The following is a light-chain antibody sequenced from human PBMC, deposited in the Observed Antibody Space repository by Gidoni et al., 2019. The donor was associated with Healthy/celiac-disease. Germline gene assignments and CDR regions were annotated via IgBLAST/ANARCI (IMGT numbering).Light chain of an antibody. V-gene: IGKV3-11*01. J-gene: IGKJ4*01. Sequence: EIVLTQSPATLSLSPGERATLSCRASQSVSSYLAWYQQKPGQAPRLLIYDASNRATGIPARFSGSGSGTDLTLTISSLEPEDFAVYYCQQRSNWPPTFXGXTKVEIK. CDR2: DAS. CDR1: QSVSSY. CDR3: QQRSNWPPT.